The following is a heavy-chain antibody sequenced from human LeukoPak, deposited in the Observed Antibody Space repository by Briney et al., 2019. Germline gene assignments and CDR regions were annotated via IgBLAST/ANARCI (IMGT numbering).Heavy chain of an antibody. CDR3: TTWTRWELPDDAFDI. J-gene: IGHJ3*02. CDR2: IKSKTDGGTT. D-gene: IGHD1-26*01. Sequence: NPGGSLRLSCAASGFTFSNAWRSWVRQAPGKGLEWVSRIKSKTDGGTTDYAAPVKGRFTISRDDSKNTLYLQMNSLKTEDTAVYYCTTWTRWELPDDAFDIWGQGTMVTVSS. V-gene: IGHV3-15*01. CDR1: GFTFSNAW.